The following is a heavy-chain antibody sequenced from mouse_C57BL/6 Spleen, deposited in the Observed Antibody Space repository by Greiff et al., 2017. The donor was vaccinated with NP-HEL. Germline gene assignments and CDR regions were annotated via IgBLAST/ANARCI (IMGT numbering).Heavy chain of an antibody. Sequence: QVHVKQPGAELVRPGSSVKLSCKASGYTFTSYWMHWVKQRPIQGLEWIGNIDPSDSETHYNQKFKDKATLTVDKSSSTAYMQLSSLTSEDSAVYYGARGGVTVVANDYWGQGTTLTVSS. CDR2: IDPSDSET. V-gene: IGHV1-52*01. CDR1: GYTFTSYW. D-gene: IGHD1-1*01. CDR3: ARGGVTVVANDY. J-gene: IGHJ2*01.